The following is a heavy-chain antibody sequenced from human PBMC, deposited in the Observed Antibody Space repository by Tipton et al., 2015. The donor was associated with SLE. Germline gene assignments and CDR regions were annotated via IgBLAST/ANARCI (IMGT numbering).Heavy chain of an antibody. J-gene: IGHJ4*02. V-gene: IGHV3-21*01. CDR1: GFTFSTYT. Sequence: SLRLSCAASGFTFSTYTMVWVRQTPGKGLDWVSSISDSSTYIDYGDSVKGRLTISRDNANNSPYLQMNSLRAEDTAVYYCARVLAPYYDSSGYSYWGQGTLVTVSS. D-gene: IGHD3-22*01. CDR3: ARVLAPYYDSSGYSY. CDR2: ISDSSTYI.